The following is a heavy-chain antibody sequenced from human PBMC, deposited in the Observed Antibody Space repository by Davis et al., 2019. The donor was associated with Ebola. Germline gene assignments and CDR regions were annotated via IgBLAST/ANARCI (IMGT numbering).Heavy chain of an antibody. V-gene: IGHV3-23*01. CDR1: GFTFSNYG. D-gene: IGHD5-12*01. Sequence: GESLKISCAASGFTFSNYGMHWVRQAPGKGLEWVSGITGSDGSTYCADSVKGRFTISRDNSKNTLYLQMNSLRAEDTAVYYCAKVLQATNILATTYYYYALDVWGQGTTVTVSS. CDR3: AKVLQATNILATTYYYYALDV. J-gene: IGHJ6*02. CDR2: ITGSDGST.